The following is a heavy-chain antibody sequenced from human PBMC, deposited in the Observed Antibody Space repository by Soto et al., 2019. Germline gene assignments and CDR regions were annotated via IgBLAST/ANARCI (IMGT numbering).Heavy chain of an antibody. D-gene: IGHD1-7*01. J-gene: IGHJ6*03. Sequence: PSQTLSLTCAISGDSVSSNSAAWNWIRQSPSRGLEWLGRTYYRSRWYNDYAVSVKSRITVNPDTSKNQFSLHLNSVTPEDTALYHCAGTASLQWYYMGVWDKGTTVTASS. CDR2: TYYRSRWYN. CDR3: AGTASLQWYYMGV. CDR1: GDSVSSNSAA. V-gene: IGHV6-1*01.